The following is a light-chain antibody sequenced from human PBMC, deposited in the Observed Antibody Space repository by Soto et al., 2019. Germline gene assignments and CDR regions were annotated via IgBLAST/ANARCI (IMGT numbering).Light chain of an antibody. CDR3: QQRYNSLT. V-gene: IGKV3-11*01. Sequence: EIVLTQSPATLSLTPGERAILSCRASQSVSSYLAWYQQKPGQAPRLLIYAASNRATGIPARFSGSGSGTDFTLTISSLEPEDFAVYYCQQRYNSLTFGGGTKVDIK. CDR1: QSVSSY. CDR2: AAS. J-gene: IGKJ4*01.